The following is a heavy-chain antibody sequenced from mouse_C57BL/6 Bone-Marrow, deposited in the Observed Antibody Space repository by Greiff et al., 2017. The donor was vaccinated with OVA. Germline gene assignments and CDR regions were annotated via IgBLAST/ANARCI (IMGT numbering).Heavy chain of an antibody. CDR1: GFTFSDYG. Sequence: EVKVVESGGGLVQPGGSLKLSCAASGFTFSDYGMAWVRQAPRKGPEWVAFISNLAYSIYYADTVTGRFTISRENAKNTLYLEMSSLRSEDTAMYYCARRITWGYAMDYWGQGTSVTVSS. CDR2: ISNLAYSI. J-gene: IGHJ4*01. CDR3: ARRITWGYAMDY. D-gene: IGHD1-1*01. V-gene: IGHV5-15*01.